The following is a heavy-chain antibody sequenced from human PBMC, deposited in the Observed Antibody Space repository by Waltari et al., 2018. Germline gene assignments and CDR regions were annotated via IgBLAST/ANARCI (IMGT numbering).Heavy chain of an antibody. CDR2: IRYDGSNK. Sequence: QVQLVESGGGVVQPGGSLRLSCAAYGFTFSSYGMHWVRQAPGKGLEWVAFIRYDGSNKYYADSVKGRFTISRDNSKNTLYLQMNSLRAEDTAVYYCAKDLDYGGNGNWFDPWGQGTLVTVSS. D-gene: IGHD4-17*01. V-gene: IGHV3-30*02. J-gene: IGHJ5*02. CDR1: GFTFSSYG. CDR3: AKDLDYGGNGNWFDP.